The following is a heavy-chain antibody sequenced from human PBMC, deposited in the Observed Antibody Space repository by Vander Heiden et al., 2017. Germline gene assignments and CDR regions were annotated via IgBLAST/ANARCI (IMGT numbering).Heavy chain of an antibody. J-gene: IGHJ2*01. CDR1: GFTFSSTS. CDR3: ARVPVEMATIYEWYFDL. CDR2: ISSSSSYI. D-gene: IGHD5-12*01. Sequence: EVQLVESGGGLVKPGGSLGLSCAASGFTFSSTSMNWVRQAPGKGLEWVSSISSSSSYIYYADSVKGRFTISRDNAKNSLYLQMNSLRAEDTAVYYCARVPVEMATIYEWYFDLWGRGTLVTVSS. V-gene: IGHV3-21*01.